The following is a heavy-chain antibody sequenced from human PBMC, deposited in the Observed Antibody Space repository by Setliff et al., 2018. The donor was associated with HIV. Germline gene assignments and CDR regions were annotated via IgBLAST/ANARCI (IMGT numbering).Heavy chain of an antibody. CDR1: GFTFSTSE. V-gene: IGHV3-48*03. J-gene: IGHJ5*02. CDR3: ARGGPLEWSYYPRPNWFDP. CDR2: IGSGEGAK. D-gene: IGHD3-3*01. Sequence: GESLKISCAASGFTFSTSEMNWVRQAPGKGLEWVSYIGSGEGAKYYADSVKGRFTISRDTAKNSLFLQMSSLRVEDTAVYYCARGGPLEWSYYPRPNWFDPWGQGTLVTVSS.